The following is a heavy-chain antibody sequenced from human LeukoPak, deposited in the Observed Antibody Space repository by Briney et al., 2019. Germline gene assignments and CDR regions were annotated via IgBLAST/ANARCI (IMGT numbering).Heavy chain of an antibody. J-gene: IGHJ4*02. D-gene: IGHD2-2*01. CDR2: ISYDGSNK. CDR3: AIRTH. CDR1: GSTFSSYG. Sequence: PGGSLRLSCAASGSTFSSYGMHWVRQAPGKGLEWVAVISYDGSNKYYADSVKGRFTISRDNSKNTLYLQMNSLRAEDTAVYYCAIRTHWGQGTLVTVSS. V-gene: IGHV3-30*03.